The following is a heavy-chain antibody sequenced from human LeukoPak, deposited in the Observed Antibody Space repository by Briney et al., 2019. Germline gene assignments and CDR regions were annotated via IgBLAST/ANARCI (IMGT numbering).Heavy chain of an antibody. CDR1: GGSFSGYY. CDR3: ARDKIYGVVIGNWFDP. CDR2: INHSGST. V-gene: IGHV4-34*01. D-gene: IGHD3-3*01. Sequence: SETLSLTCAVYGGSFSGYYWSWIRQPPGKGLEWIGEINHSGSTNYNPSLKSRVTISVDTSKNQFSLKLSSVTAADTAVYYCARDKIYGVVIGNWFDPWGQGTLVTVSS. J-gene: IGHJ5*02.